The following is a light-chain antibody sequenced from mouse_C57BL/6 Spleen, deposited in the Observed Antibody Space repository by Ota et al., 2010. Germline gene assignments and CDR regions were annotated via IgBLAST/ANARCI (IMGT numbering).Light chain of an antibody. CDR1: QSIVHSNGNTY. CDR3: FQSNYLPLT. Sequence: DVLMTQTPLSLPVSLGDQASISCRSSQSIVHSNGNTYLEWYLQKPGQSPKLLIYKVSNRFSGSQTGSVAVDQGQISHSRSAEWRLRIVGVYYCFQSNYLPLTFVLGPAGAET. V-gene: IGKV1-117*01. CDR2: KVS. J-gene: IGKJ5*01.